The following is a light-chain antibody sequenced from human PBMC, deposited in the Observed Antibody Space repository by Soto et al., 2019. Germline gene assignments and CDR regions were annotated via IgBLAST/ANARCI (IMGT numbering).Light chain of an antibody. Sequence: SYELTQPPSVSVAPGQTARITCGGNNIGSTSVHWYEQSPGQAPVLVVYDDNDRPSGIPERFSGFNSENTATLTITRVEAGDEADYYCQVWNISTDHYVFGTGTKVTVL. J-gene: IGLJ1*01. CDR3: QVWNISTDHYV. CDR1: NIGSTS. CDR2: DDN. V-gene: IGLV3-21*02.